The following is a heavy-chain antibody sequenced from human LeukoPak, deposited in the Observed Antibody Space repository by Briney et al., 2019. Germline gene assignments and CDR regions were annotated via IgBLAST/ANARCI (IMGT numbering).Heavy chain of an antibody. D-gene: IGHD1-26*01. CDR2: INPNSGGT. CDR1: GYTFTPYH. Sequence: ASVKVSCKASGYTFTPYHMHWVRQAPGQGLEWMGWINPNSGGTDYTQKFQGRVTLTSDTSISTVYMELSRLRSDDTAVYYCARDRGGTSYVYWGQGTRVTVSS. V-gene: IGHV1-2*02. CDR3: ARDRGGTSYVY. J-gene: IGHJ4*02.